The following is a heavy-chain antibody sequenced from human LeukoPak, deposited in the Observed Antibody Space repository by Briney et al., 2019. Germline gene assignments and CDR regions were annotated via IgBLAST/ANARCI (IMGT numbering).Heavy chain of an antibody. CDR1: GGSISSGDYY. Sequence: PSETLSLTCTVSGGSISSGDYYWSWIHQPPGKGLEWIGYIYYSGSTYYSPSLKSRVTISLDTSKNQFSLRLSSVTAADTAVYYCANERSGYYDYWGQGTLVTVSS. J-gene: IGHJ4*02. V-gene: IGHV4-30-4*08. D-gene: IGHD3-22*01. CDR2: IYYSGST. CDR3: ANERSGYYDY.